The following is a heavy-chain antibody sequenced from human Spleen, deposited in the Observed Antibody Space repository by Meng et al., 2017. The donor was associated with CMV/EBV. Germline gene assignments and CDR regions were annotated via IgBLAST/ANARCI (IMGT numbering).Heavy chain of an antibody. CDR3: ARRGYGEIDAFDI. Sequence: KVSCKGSGYSFSNYRIGWVRQMPGKGLEWMGTIYPGDSDTTYSPSFQGQVTISADKSISTAYLQWSSLKASDTAMYYCARRGYGEIDAFDIWGQGTMVTVSS. CDR1: GYSFSNYR. D-gene: IGHD5-12*01. J-gene: IGHJ3*02. CDR2: IYPGDSDT. V-gene: IGHV5-51*01.